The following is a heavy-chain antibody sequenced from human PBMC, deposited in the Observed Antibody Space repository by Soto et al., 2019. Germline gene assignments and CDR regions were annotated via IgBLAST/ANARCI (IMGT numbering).Heavy chain of an antibody. J-gene: IGHJ6*02. CDR1: GFTFSSYA. V-gene: IGHV3-23*01. Sequence: EVQLLESEGGLVQPGGSLSLFCEASGFTFSSYAMSWVRQAPGKGQEWVSVISGGGGSTYYADSVKGRFTISRDNSKNTLYLQMSSLSAEDTAVFYCAKCRGLGSPYYYDMDVWGQGTTVTVSS. CDR3: AKCRGLGSPYYYDMDV. CDR2: ISGGGGST. D-gene: IGHD3-10*01.